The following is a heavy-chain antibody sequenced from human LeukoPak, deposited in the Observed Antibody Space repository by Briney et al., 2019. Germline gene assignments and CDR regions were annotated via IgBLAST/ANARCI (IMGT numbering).Heavy chain of an antibody. V-gene: IGHV4-59*12. CDR2: IYYSGST. CDR3: ARRWDAYYYDSSGSATFDI. D-gene: IGHD3-22*01. J-gene: IGHJ3*02. Sequence: PSETLSLTCTVSGGSISSYYWSWIRQPPGKGLEWIAYIYYSGSTNYNPSLKSRVTISVDTSKNQFSLKLSSVTAADTAVYYCARRWDAYYYDSSGSATFDIWGQGTMVTVSS. CDR1: GGSISSYY.